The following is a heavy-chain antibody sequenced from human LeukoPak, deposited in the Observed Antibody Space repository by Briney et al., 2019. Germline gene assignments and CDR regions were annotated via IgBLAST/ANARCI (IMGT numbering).Heavy chain of an antibody. CDR2: IYYTGST. CDR1: GGSFSSGTHY. V-gene: IGHV4-31*03. Sequence: SQTLSLICTVSGGSFSSGTHYYNWIRQHPGKGLEWIGYIYYTGSTSYNPSLKSRVIMSVDTSMNQLSLKLSSLTAADTAVYYCAASSGVTLGRFWGQGTLVTVSS. J-gene: IGHJ4*02. CDR3: AASSGVTLGRF. D-gene: IGHD3-16*01.